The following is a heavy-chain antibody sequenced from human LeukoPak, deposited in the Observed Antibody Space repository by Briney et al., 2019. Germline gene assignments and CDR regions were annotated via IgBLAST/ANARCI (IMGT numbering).Heavy chain of an antibody. CDR1: EFTFSSYN. CDR2: ISSSSSYI. Sequence: GGSLRLPCVASEFTFSSYNMNGVRQAPGKGREWCSSISSSSSYIYYADSVKGRFTISRDNAKTSLYLQMNNLRPEDTAVYYCAREIFWSGYFSNLHFDYWGQGTLVTVSS. V-gene: IGHV3-21*01. D-gene: IGHD3-3*01. CDR3: AREIFWSGYFSNLHFDY. J-gene: IGHJ4*02.